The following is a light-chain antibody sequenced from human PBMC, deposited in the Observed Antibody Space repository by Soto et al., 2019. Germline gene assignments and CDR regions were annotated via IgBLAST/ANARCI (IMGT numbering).Light chain of an antibody. CDR3: SSYTSSSTLV. CDR1: SSDVGGYNY. CDR2: DVS. V-gene: IGLV2-14*01. J-gene: IGLJ2*01. Sequence: ALTQPASVSGSPGQSITISCTGTSSDVGGYNYVSWYQQHPGKAPKLMIYDVSNRPSGVSNRFSGSKSGNTASLTISGLQAEDEADYYCSSYTSSSTLVFGGGTKVTVL.